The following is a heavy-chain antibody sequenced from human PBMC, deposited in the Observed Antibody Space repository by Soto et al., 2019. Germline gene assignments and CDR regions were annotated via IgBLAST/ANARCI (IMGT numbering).Heavy chain of an antibody. J-gene: IGHJ5*02. CDR3: ARRYYDFWSGYYTQWFDP. V-gene: IGHV5-51*01. Sequence: GESLKISCKGSVYSFTSYWIGWVRQMPGKGLEWMGIIYPGDSDTRYSPSFQGQVTISADKSISTAYLQWSSLKASDTAMYYCARRYYDFWSGYYTQWFDPWGQGTLVTVSS. CDR2: IYPGDSDT. D-gene: IGHD3-3*01. CDR1: VYSFTSYW.